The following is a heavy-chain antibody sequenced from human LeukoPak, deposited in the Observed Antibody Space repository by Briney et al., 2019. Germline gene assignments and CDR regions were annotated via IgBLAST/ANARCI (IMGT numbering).Heavy chain of an antibody. CDR2: IYYSGST. V-gene: IGHV4-59*01. J-gene: IGHJ5*02. CDR3: ARDQNGTTWP. D-gene: IGHD1-1*01. Sequence: SETLSLTCTVSGGSISSYYWSWLRQPPGKGLEWIGYIYYSGSTNYNPSLKSRVTISVDTSKNQFSLKLSSVTAADTAVYYCARDQNGTTWPWGQGTLVTVSS. CDR1: GGSISSYY.